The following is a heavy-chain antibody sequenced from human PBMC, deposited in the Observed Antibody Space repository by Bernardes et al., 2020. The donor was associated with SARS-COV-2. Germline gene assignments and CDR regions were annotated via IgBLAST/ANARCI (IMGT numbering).Heavy chain of an antibody. J-gene: IGHJ5*02. D-gene: IGHD3-10*01. V-gene: IGHV3-11*01. CDR2: ISSSGSVR. Sequence: GGSLRLSCAASGFTFSDYYMSWIRQAPGKGLEWVSYISSSGSVRYYADSVKGRFTISRDNAKKSVFLQANSLRAEDTAVYYCARTPSYWGWFDPWGQGTLVTVSS. CDR1: GFTFSDYY. CDR3: ARTPSYWGWFDP.